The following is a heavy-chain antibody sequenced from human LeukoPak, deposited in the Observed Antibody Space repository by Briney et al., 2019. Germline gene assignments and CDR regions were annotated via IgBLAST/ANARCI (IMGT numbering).Heavy chain of an antibody. CDR2: VSHSGIT. J-gene: IGHJ4*02. D-gene: IGHD6-19*01. V-gene: IGHV4-34*01. CDR1: AGSCSGYY. Sequence: SETLSRTCAVDAGSCSGYYWSWIRQPPGKGLEWIGEVSHSGITNYNPSLKSRVAILEDTSKNQVSLKLTSVTAADTAVYYCARKQWLGPIDYWGQGTLVTVSS. CDR3: ARKQWLGPIDY.